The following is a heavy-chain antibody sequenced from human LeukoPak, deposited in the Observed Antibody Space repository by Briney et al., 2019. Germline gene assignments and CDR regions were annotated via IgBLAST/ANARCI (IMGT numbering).Heavy chain of an antibody. CDR2: FDPEDGET. CDR1: GYTLTELS. CDR3: ATITDDSSGEMALDY. D-gene: IGHD3-22*01. V-gene: IGHV1-24*01. J-gene: IGHJ4*02. Sequence: GASVKVSCKVSGYTLTELSMHWVRQAPGKGLEWMGGFDPEDGETIYAQKFQGRVTMTEDTSIDTAYMELSSLRSEDTAVYYCATITDDSSGEMALDYWGQGTLVTVSS.